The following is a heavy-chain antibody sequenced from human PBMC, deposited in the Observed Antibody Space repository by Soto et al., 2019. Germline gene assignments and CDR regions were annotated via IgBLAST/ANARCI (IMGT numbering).Heavy chain of an antibody. D-gene: IGHD3-22*01. Sequence: SETLSFTCTVSGGSISSYGYYWTWILQPPGKGLEWIGEINHSRSTNDNPPLKSRVTISVDTSKNQFSLKLISVTAADTAVYYCSRGSISADSSGYYYNIYYYYYGMDVWGQGTTVTVSS. CDR3: SRGSISADSSGYYYNIYYYYYGMDV. V-gene: IGHV4-34*01. CDR2: INHSRST. J-gene: IGHJ6*02. CDR1: GGSISSYGYY.